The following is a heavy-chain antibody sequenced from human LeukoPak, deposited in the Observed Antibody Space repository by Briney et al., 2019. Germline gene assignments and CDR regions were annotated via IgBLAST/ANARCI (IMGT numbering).Heavy chain of an antibody. CDR3: AREELELTIFGVVIPLFDY. CDR1: GDSVSSNSAA. J-gene: IGHJ4*02. D-gene: IGHD3-3*01. Sequence: SQTLSLTCAISGDSVSSNSAAWNWIRQSPSRGLEWLGRTYYRSKWYNDYAVSVKSRITINPDTSKNQFSLQLNSVTPEDTAVYYCAREELELTIFGVVIPLFDYWGQGTLVTVSS. CDR2: TYYRSKWYN. V-gene: IGHV6-1*01.